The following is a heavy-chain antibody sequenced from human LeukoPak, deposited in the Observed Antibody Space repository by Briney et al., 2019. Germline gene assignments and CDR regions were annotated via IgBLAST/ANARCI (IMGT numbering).Heavy chain of an antibody. J-gene: IGHJ4*02. D-gene: IGHD3/OR15-3a*01. V-gene: IGHV4-39*07. Sequence: SETLSLTCTVSGGSISSSSYYWGWIRQPPGKGLEWIGSIYYSGSTYHNPSLKSRVTISVDTSKNQFSLKLSSVTAADTAVYYCASRRDYYFDYWGQGTLVTVSS. CDR3: ASRRDYYFDY. CDR2: IYYSGST. CDR1: GGSISSSSYY.